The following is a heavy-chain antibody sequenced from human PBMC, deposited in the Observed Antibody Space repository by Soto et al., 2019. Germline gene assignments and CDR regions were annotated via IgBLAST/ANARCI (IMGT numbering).Heavy chain of an antibody. CDR1: GYTFTGYY. V-gene: IGHV1-2*02. Sequence: ASVKVSCKASGYTFTGYYMHWVRQAPGQGLEWMGWINPNSGGTNYAQKFQCRVTMTRDTSISTAYMELSRLRSDDTAVYYCARGSLHTAMVMKGMNVWGQGTTVTVSS. CDR2: INPNSGGT. CDR3: ARGSLHTAMVMKGMNV. D-gene: IGHD5-18*01. J-gene: IGHJ6*02.